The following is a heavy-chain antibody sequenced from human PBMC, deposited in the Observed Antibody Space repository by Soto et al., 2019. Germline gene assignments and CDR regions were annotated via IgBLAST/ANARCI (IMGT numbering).Heavy chain of an antibody. CDR1: GFTFSDHY. CDR3: ARVLTSRHYHLDY. V-gene: IGHV3-72*01. J-gene: IGHJ4*02. CDR2: SRNKANSYTT. D-gene: IGHD2-15*01. Sequence: EVQLVESGGGLVQPGGSLRLSCTASGFTFSDHYMDWVRQAPGKGLEWVGRSRNKANSYTTEYAASVKGRFTVSRDDSRNSLYLQMNSLKTEDTAVYYCARVLTSRHYHLDYWGQGTLVTVSA.